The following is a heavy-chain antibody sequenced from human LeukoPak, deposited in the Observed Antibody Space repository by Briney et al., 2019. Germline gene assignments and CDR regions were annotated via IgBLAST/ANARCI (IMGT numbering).Heavy chain of an antibody. CDR3: AKEGDYGSPPYYFDY. V-gene: IGHV3-23*01. D-gene: IGHD3-10*01. CDR2: ISGSGGST. CDR1: GFTFSSYA. Sequence: GGSLRLSCAASGFTFSSYAMSWVRRAPGKGLEWVSAISGSGGSTYYADSVKGRFTISGDNSKNTLYLQMNSLRAEDTAAYYCAKEGDYGSPPYYFDYWGQGTLVTVSS. J-gene: IGHJ4*02.